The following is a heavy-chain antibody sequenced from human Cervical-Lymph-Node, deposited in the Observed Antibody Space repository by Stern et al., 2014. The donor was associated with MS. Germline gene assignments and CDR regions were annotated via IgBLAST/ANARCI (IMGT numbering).Heavy chain of an antibody. CDR3: ARPLNSGSYYEAAFDY. CDR2: VIPIFGTA. Sequence: VQLVESGAEVTNPGSSVKVSCKASGGTFSSYAIRWVRQAPGQGLEWMGGVIPIFGTANYAQKFQGRVTITADESTSTAYMELSSLRSEDTAVYYCARPLNSGSYYEAAFDYWGQGTLVTVSS. V-gene: IGHV1-69*01. CDR1: GGTFSSYA. D-gene: IGHD1-26*01. J-gene: IGHJ4*02.